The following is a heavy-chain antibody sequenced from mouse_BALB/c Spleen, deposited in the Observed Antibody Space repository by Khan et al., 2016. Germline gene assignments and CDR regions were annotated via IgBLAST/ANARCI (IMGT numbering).Heavy chain of an antibody. D-gene: IGHD3-1*01. Sequence: EVQLVESGPGLVKPSQSLSLTCTVTGYSITSDYAWNWIRQFPGNKLEWMGYISHSGSTSYNPSLKSRISITRDTSKNQFFLQLNSVTTEDTATYYCARSGIYYFDYWGQGTTLTVSS. CDR2: ISHSGST. CDR1: GYSITSDYA. J-gene: IGHJ2*01. V-gene: IGHV3-2*02. CDR3: ARSGIYYFDY.